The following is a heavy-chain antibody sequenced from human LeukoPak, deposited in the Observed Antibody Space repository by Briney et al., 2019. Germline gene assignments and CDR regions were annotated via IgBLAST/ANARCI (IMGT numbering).Heavy chain of an antibody. CDR3: ARDYLWFGGHYYYMDV. CDR2: IYSGGST. CDR1: GFTVSSNY. V-gene: IGHV3-53*01. J-gene: IGHJ6*03. Sequence: GGSLRLSCAASGFTVSSNYMSWVRQAPGKGLEWVSAIYSGGSTYYADSVKGRFTISRDNSKNTLYLQMNSLRAEDTAVYYCARDYLWFGGHYYYMDVWGKGTTVTISS. D-gene: IGHD3-10*01.